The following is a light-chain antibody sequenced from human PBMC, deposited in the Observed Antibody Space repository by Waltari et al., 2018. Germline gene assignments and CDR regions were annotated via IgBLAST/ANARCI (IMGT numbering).Light chain of an antibody. CDR1: QSVSSSY. CDR3: QQYGSSPWT. V-gene: IGKV3-20*01. CDR2: GAS. Sequence: EIVLTPSPGTLSLSPGERATLSCRASQSVSSSYLAWYQQNPGQAPRVLIHGASNRATGIPDRFSGSGSGTDFTLTISRLEPEDFAVYYCQQYGSSPWTFGQGTKVEIK. J-gene: IGKJ1*01.